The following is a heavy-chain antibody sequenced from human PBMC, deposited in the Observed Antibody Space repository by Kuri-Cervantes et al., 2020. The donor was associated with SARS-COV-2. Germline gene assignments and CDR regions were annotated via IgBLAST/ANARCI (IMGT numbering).Heavy chain of an antibody. CDR2: IWYDGSNK. D-gene: IGHD4-17*01. CDR1: GFTFSSDG. Sequence: GESLKISCAASGFTFSSDGMHWVRQAPGKGLEWVAVIWYDGSNKYYADSVKGRFTISRDNSRNTLYLQMNSLRAEDTAVYYCARAAVTTGYFDYWGQGTLVTVSS. V-gene: IGHV3-33*08. J-gene: IGHJ4*02. CDR3: ARAAVTTGYFDY.